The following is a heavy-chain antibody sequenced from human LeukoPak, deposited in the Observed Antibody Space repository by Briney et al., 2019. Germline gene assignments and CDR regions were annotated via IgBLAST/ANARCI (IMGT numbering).Heavy chain of an antibody. J-gene: IGHJ3*02. Sequence: GGSLRLSCVGSGFAFSSYWMSWARQAPGKGLEWVAKMNRDGSQRDYVDSVKGRFTISRDNAVNSLFLQMNSVRVEDTAVYYCAKDSRTIVVVTAILGLDAFDIWGQGTMVTVSS. V-gene: IGHV3-7*01. CDR3: AKDSRTIVVVTAILGLDAFDI. CDR2: MNRDGSQR. CDR1: GFAFSSYW. D-gene: IGHD2-21*02.